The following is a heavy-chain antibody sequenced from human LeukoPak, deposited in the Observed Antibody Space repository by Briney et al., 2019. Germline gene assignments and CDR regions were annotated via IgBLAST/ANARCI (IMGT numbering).Heavy chain of an antibody. CDR3: ARHNGGSSSIRA. CDR2: MYNSGTT. J-gene: IGHJ5*01. V-gene: IGHV4-59*08. Sequence: LETLCLTCSVSGGSITSYYWSWIRQPPGKGLEWIGYMYNSGTTNYNPSLKSRVTISVDTSKNQFSLKLGSVTAADTAVYYCARHNGGSSSIRAWGQGTLVSVSS. D-gene: IGHD3-16*01. CDR1: GGSITSYY.